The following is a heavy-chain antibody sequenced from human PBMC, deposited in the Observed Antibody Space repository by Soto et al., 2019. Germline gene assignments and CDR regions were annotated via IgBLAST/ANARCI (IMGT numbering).Heavy chain of an antibody. V-gene: IGHV3-53*02. D-gene: IGHD2-2*01. CDR1: GFTVSSKY. CDR2: IYSDGNT. CDR3: ARGRGNCVVTTCYLPFDS. Sequence: EVQLVETGGGLSQPGGSLILSCAASGFTVSSKYMSWLRQAPGKGLEWVSIIYSDGNTYYADSVKGRFTISRDNSKNTLNLQMNSLRAEDTAVYFCARGRGNCVVTTCYLPFDSGGQGTLVTVSS. J-gene: IGHJ4*02.